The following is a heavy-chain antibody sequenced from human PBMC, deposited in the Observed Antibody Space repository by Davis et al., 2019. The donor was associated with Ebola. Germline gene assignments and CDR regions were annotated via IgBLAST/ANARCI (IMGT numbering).Heavy chain of an antibody. Sequence: AASVKVSCKASGGTFSSYAISWVRQAPGQGLEWMGRIIPILGIANYAQKFQGRVTITADKSTSTAYMELSSLGSEDTAVYYCARGMGATGDDAFDIWGQGTMVTVSS. CDR2: IIPILGIA. CDR3: ARGMGATGDDAFDI. CDR1: GGTFSSYA. J-gene: IGHJ3*02. D-gene: IGHD1-26*01. V-gene: IGHV1-69*04.